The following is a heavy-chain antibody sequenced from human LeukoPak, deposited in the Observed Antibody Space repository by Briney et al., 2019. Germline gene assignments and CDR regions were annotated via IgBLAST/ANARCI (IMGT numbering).Heavy chain of an antibody. CDR2: ISGSGGDT. J-gene: IGHJ4*02. CDR1: GFTFSNFP. Sequence: GGFLRLSCAASGFTFSNFPMTWVRRAPGKGLESFSSISGSGGDTYYTDSVKGRFTISRDNAKNSLYLQMNSLRDEDTAVYYCARDPRELDYFDYWGQGTLVTVSS. D-gene: IGHD1-26*01. CDR3: ARDPRELDYFDY. V-gene: IGHV3-23*01.